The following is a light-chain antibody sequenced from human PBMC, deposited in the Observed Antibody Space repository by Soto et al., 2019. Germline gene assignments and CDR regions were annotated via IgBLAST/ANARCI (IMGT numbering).Light chain of an antibody. CDR1: SSNIGAGYD. V-gene: IGLV1-40*01. CDR3: QSYDSSLSGWV. Sequence: QAVVTQPPSVSGAPGQRVTISCTGSSSNIGAGYDVHWYQQLPGTAPKLLIYGNSNRPSGVPDRLSGSKSGTSASLAITGLQAEHESGYYCQSYDSSLSGWVFGGGTKVTVL. CDR2: GNS. J-gene: IGLJ3*02.